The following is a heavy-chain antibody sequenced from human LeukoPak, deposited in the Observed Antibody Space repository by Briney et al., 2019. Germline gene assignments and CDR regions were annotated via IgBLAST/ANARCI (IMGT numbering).Heavy chain of an antibody. J-gene: IGHJ4*02. CDR2: IWYDGSNK. V-gene: IGHV3-33*01. CDR1: GFTFSSYG. CDR3: ARVPRPRWRAVAGPFDY. D-gene: IGHD6-19*01. Sequence: PGGSLRLSCAASGFTFSSYGMHWVRQAPGKGLEWAAVIWYDGSNKYYADSVKGRFTISRDNSKNTLYLQMNSLRAEDTAVYYCARVPRPRWRAVAGPFDYWGQGTLVTVSS.